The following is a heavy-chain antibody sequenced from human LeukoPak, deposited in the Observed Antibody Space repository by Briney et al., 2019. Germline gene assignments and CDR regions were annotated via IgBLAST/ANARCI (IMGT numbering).Heavy chain of an antibody. V-gene: IGHV4-34*01. CDR3: AGLIFGVVIISY. CDR1: GGSFSGYY. J-gene: IGHJ4*02. CDR2: IYYSGST. Sequence: SETLSLTCAVYGGSFSGYYWSWIRQPPGKGLEWIGSIYYSGSTYYNPSLKSRVTISVDTSKNQFSLKLSSVTAADTAVYYCAGLIFGVVIISYWGQGTLVTVSS. D-gene: IGHD3-3*01.